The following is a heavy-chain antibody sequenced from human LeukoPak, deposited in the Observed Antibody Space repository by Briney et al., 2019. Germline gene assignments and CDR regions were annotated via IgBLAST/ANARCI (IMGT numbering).Heavy chain of an antibody. V-gene: IGHV3-23*01. CDR1: GFTFSSYA. D-gene: IGHD3-3*01. Sequence: PGGSLRLSCAASGFTFSSYAMGWVRQAPGKGLEWVSTFSNTGSAYYADSVKGRFTISRDNSKNSLYLRMNSLRAEDTALYYCAKDSYDFWSGFDYWGRGTLVTVSS. CDR3: AKDSYDFWSGFDY. J-gene: IGHJ4*02. CDR2: FSNTGSA.